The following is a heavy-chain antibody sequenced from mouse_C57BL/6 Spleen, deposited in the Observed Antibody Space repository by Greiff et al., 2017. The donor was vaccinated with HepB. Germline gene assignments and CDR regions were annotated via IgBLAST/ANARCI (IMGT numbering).Heavy chain of an antibody. Sequence: VKLQESGAELVRPGTSVKVSCKASGYAFTNYLIEWVKQRPGQGLEWIGVINPGSGGTNYNEKFKGKATLTADKSSSTAYMQISSLTSEDSAVYFCSRKGGSLPFDYWGQGTTLTVSS. CDR3: SRKGGSLPFDY. CDR1: GYAFTNYL. D-gene: IGHD1-1*01. J-gene: IGHJ2*01. V-gene: IGHV1-54*01. CDR2: INPGSGGT.